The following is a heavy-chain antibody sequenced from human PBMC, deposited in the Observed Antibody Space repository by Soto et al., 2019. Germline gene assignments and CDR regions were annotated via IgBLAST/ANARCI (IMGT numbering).Heavy chain of an antibody. CDR3: AREGDVLRYFDWLLSFDY. D-gene: IGHD3-9*01. V-gene: IGHV1-69*01. Sequence: QVQLVQSGAEVKKPGSSVKVSCKASGGTFSSYAISWVRQAPGQGLEWMGGIIPIFGTANYAQKFQGRVTITADESTSTAYMELSSLRSEDTAVYYCAREGDVLRYFDWLLSFDYWGQGTLVTVSS. CDR1: GGTFSSYA. J-gene: IGHJ4*02. CDR2: IIPIFGTA.